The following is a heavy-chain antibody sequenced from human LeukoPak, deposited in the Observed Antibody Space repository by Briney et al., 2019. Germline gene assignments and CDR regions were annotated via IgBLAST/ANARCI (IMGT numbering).Heavy chain of an antibody. CDR1: GFILRSHA. CDR2: ISDNGGST. J-gene: IGHJ4*02. CDR3: VKDNEAGGSPFDR. V-gene: IGHV3-64D*06. D-gene: IGHD1-1*01. Sequence: GGSLTLSCSASGFILRSHAMHWVRQAAGKGLEYVSRISDNGGSTYYADSVKGRFTISRDNSKNTLYLQMSSLRAVDTAVYYCVKDNEAGGSPFDRWGQGTLVTVSS.